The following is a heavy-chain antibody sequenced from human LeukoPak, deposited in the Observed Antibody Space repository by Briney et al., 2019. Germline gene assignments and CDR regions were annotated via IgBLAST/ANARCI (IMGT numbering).Heavy chain of an antibody. CDR2: IKQAGSEK. Sequence: GGSLRLSCAASGFTFSSYWMSWVRQAPGKGLEWVANIKQAGSEKYYVDSVKGRFTISRDNAKNSLYLQMNSLRAEDTAVYYCAREGYSGYDLEYYFDYWGQGTLVTVSS. CDR3: AREGYSGYDLEYYFDY. J-gene: IGHJ4*02. V-gene: IGHV3-7*01. CDR1: GFTFSSYW. D-gene: IGHD5-12*01.